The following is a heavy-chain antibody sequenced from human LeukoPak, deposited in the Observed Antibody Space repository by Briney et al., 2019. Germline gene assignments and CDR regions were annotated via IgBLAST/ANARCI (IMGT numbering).Heavy chain of an antibody. CDR3: ARDRGRGYCSGGSCQTSN. CDR2: ISYDGSNK. D-gene: IGHD2-15*01. CDR1: GFTFSSYA. Sequence: GGSLRLSCAASGFTFSSYAMHWVRQAPGKGLEWVAVISYDGSNKYYADSVKGRFTISRDNSKNTLYLQMNSLRAEDTAVYYCARDRGRGYCSGGSCQTSNWGQGTLVTVSS. V-gene: IGHV3-30*04. J-gene: IGHJ4*02.